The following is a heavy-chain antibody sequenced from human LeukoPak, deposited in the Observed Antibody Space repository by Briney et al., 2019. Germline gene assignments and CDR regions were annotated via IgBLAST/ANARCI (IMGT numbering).Heavy chain of an antibody. J-gene: IGHJ6*03. D-gene: IGHD2-15*01. V-gene: IGHV4-34*01. CDR2: IDHSGGT. CDR1: GGSFSDYF. Sequence: KPSETLSLTCAVFGGSFSDYFWSWIRQPPGKGLEWIGEIDHSGGTNYNPSLKSRVTTSVDTSKNQFSLKLTSVTAADAAVYYCARMRGGGIGYSNYMDVWGKGTTVIVSS. CDR3: ARMRGGGIGYSNYMDV.